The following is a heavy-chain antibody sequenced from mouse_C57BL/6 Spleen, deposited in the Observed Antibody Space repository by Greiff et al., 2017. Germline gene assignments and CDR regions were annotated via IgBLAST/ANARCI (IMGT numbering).Heavy chain of an antibody. D-gene: IGHD1-1*01. CDR1: GYTFTSYG. J-gene: IGHJ2*01. V-gene: IGHV1-81*01. CDR3: ARRTTVVATDY. Sequence: QVQLQQPGAELVKPGASVKLSCKASGYTFTSYGISWVKQRTGQGLEWIGEIYPRSGNTYYNEKFKGKATLTADKSSSPAYMELRSLTSEDSAVYFGARRTTVVATDYWGQGTTLTVSS. CDR2: IYPRSGNT.